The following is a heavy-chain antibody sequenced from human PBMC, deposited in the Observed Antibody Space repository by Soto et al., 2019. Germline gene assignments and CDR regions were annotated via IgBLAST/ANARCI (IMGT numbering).Heavy chain of an antibody. V-gene: IGHV4-59*01. D-gene: IGHD2-15*01. CDR1: GGSISTYY. J-gene: IGHJ3*02. CDR3: ARGDIVVVVAAHVPHAFDI. Sequence: KTSETLSLTCTVSGGSISTYYWSWIRQPPGKGLEWIGYIYYSGSTNYNPSLKSRVTISVDTSKNQFSLKLSSVTAADTAVYYCARGDIVVVVAAHVPHAFDIWGQGTMVTVSS. CDR2: IYYSGST.